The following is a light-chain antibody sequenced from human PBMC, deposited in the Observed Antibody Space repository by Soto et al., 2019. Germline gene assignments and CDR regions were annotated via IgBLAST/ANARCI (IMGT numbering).Light chain of an antibody. J-gene: IGKJ1*01. Sequence: DIRMTQSPSTLSASLRDRVTISCRASRNIDSWLGWYQQRPGGIPQLLIYSASNLQNGVPSRFSGSGSGTDFTLTINGLQPDDFATYYCQEFHSSSRTLGQGTRVDMK. V-gene: IGKV1-5*03. CDR3: QEFHSSSRT. CDR1: RNIDSW. CDR2: SAS.